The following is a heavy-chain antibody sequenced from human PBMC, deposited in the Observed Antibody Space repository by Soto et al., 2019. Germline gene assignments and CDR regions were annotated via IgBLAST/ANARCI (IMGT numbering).Heavy chain of an antibody. CDR3: ASRRTSTVHY. CDR2: IYYSGST. D-gene: IGHD3-10*01. CDR1: CGSISSGSYY. Sequence: SETLSLTCTVSCGSISSGSYYWGWIRQPPGKGLEWIGSIYYSGSTYYNPSLKSRVTISVDTSKNQFSLKLSSVTAADTAVYYCASRRTSTVHYWGQGTLVTVSS. V-gene: IGHV4-39*01. J-gene: IGHJ4*02.